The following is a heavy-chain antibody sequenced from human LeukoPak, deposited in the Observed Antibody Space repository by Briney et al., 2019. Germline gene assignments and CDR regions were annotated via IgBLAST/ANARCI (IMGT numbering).Heavy chain of an antibody. CDR1: GFTFTSYA. Sequence: GGSLRLSCTASGFTFTSYAMSWVRQAPGKGLEWVSTIGGSGGSKYYADSVKGRFAISRDNSKSTLYLQVNSLRVEDTALYYCARESEGGTGTSCPDYWGQGTLVTVSS. V-gene: IGHV3-23*01. J-gene: IGHJ4*02. CDR3: ARESEGGTGTSCPDY. D-gene: IGHD2-2*01. CDR2: IGGSGGSK.